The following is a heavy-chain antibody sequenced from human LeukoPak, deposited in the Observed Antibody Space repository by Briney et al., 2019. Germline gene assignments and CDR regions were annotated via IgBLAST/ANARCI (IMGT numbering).Heavy chain of an antibody. V-gene: IGHV4-34*01. Sequence: KPSETLSLTCAVYGGSFSGYYWSWIRQPPGKGLEWIGEINHSGSTNYNPSLKSRVTISVDTSKNQFSLKLSSVTAADTAVYYCARGRDIVVVVAATRRRDYFDYWGQGTLVTVSS. CDR2: INHSGST. CDR3: ARGRDIVVVVAATRRRDYFDY. CDR1: GGSFSGYY. J-gene: IGHJ4*02. D-gene: IGHD2-15*01.